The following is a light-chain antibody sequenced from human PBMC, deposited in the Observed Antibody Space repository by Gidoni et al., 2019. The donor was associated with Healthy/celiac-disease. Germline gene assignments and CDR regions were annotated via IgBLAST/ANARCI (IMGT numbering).Light chain of an antibody. CDR1: SSDVGGYNY. V-gene: IGLV2-14*01. CDR2: EVS. J-gene: IGLJ2*01. Sequence: QSALTQPASVSGSPGQSITIPCTGTSSDVGGYNYVSWYQQHPGKAPKLMIYEVSNRPSGVSNRCSGSKSGDTASLTISGLQAEDEADYYCSSYTSSSTLEVFGGGTKLTVL. CDR3: SSYTSSSTLEV.